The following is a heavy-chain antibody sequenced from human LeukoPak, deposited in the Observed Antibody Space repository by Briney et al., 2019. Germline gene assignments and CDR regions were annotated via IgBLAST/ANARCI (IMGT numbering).Heavy chain of an antibody. D-gene: IGHD3-22*01. V-gene: IGHV3-30*02. CDR3: ARDPTSSGSTHFDY. Sequence: GGSLRLSCAASGFTFSSYGMHWVRQAPGKGLEWVAFIRYDGSNKYYADSVKGRFTISRDNSKNTLYLQMNSLRAEDTAVYYCARDPTSSGSTHFDYWGQGTLVTVSS. J-gene: IGHJ4*02. CDR1: GFTFSSYG. CDR2: IRYDGSNK.